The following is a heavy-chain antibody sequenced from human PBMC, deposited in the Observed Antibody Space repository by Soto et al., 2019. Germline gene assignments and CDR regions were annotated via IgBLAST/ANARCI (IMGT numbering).Heavy chain of an antibody. CDR3: AIYHLELFRFDY. D-gene: IGHD2-2*01. V-gene: IGHV1-46*01. CDR2: INPSGGST. J-gene: IGHJ4*02. Sequence: ASVKVSCKASGYTFTSYYMHWVRQAPGQGLEWMGIINPSGGSTSYAQKFQGRVTMTRDTSTSTVYMELRSLRSDDTAMYFCAIYHLELFRFDYWGQGTLVTVSS. CDR1: GYTFTSYY.